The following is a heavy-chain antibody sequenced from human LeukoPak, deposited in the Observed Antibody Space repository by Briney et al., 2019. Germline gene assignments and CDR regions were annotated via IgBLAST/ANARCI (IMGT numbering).Heavy chain of an antibody. J-gene: IGHJ5*02. Sequence: ASVKVSCKASGYTFTGYYMHWVRQAPGQGLEWMGWINPNSGGTNYAQKFQGRVTMTRDTSISTAYMELSRLGSDDTAVYYCARYLAYSSGWSYTDWFDPWGQGTLVTVSS. D-gene: IGHD6-19*01. V-gene: IGHV1-2*02. CDR1: GYTFTGYY. CDR2: INPNSGGT. CDR3: ARYLAYSSGWSYTDWFDP.